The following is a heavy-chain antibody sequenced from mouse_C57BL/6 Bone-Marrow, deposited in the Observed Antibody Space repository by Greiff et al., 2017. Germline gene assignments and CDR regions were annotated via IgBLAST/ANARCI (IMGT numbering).Heavy chain of an antibody. CDR3: AIEVEYYGYDVGAWLAY. CDR2: IHPSDSDT. CDR1: GYTFTSYW. J-gene: IGHJ3*01. Sequence: VQLQQPGAELVKPGASVKVSCKASGYTFTSYWMHWVKQRPGQGLEWIGRIHPSDSDTNYNQKFKGKATLTVDKSSSTADMQLSSLPSEDSAVYYWAIEVEYYGYDVGAWLAYWGQGTLVTVSA. V-gene: IGHV1-74*01. D-gene: IGHD2-2*01.